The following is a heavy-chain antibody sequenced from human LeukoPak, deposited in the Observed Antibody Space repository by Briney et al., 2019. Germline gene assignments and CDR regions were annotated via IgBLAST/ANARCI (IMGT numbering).Heavy chain of an antibody. J-gene: IGHJ4*02. D-gene: IGHD3-10*01. CDR3: ARDPRGFGESTAYYFDF. Sequence: GGSLRPSCAASGFTVSSNYMNWVRQAPGKGLEWVSVIYSGGSTYYSNSVKGRFTTSRDISNNTLYLQMNSLRAEDTAVYYCARDPRGFGESTAYYFDFWGQGTLVTVSS. CDR2: IYSGGST. V-gene: IGHV3-66*01. CDR1: GFTVSSNY.